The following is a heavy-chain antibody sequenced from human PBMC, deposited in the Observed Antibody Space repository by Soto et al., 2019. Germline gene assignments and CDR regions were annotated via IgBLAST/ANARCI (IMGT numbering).Heavy chain of an antibody. CDR2: IYYSGST. CDR3: ARDLTRIYGLEP. V-gene: IGHV4-61*01. D-gene: IGHD2-15*01. CDR1: GGSVSSGSYY. Sequence: PSETLSLTCTVSGGSVSSGSYYWSWIRQPPGKGLEWIGYIYYSGSTNYNPSLKSRVTISVDTSKNQFSLKLSSVTAADTAVYYCARDLTRIYGLEPWGQGTLVTVSS. J-gene: IGHJ5*02.